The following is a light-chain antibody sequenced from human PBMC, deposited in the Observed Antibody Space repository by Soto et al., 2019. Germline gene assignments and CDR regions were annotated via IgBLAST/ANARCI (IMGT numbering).Light chain of an antibody. J-gene: IGKJ2*01. CDR3: QQYNNWTRT. CDR1: QSVNNN. V-gene: IGKV3-15*01. CDR2: GAS. Sequence: EIVMTQSPATLSVSPGDGATLFCRASQSVNNNLAWYQQKPGQAPRLLIYGASARATGAPARFSGSGSGTEFTLTISSLQSEDFAVYYCQQYNNWTRTFGQGTKLEIK.